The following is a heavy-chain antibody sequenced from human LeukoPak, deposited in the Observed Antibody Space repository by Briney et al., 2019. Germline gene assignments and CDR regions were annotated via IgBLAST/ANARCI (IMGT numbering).Heavy chain of an antibody. D-gene: IGHD2-2*01. CDR1: EFTFSSYS. Sequence: GGSLRLSCAASEFTFSSYSMNWVRQAPGKGLEWVSSISSGSSYIYYTDSVKGRFTISRDDAKNSLYLQMNSLRAEDTAVYYCTRIPADQTFFDFWGQGTLVTVSS. CDR3: TRIPADQTFFDF. CDR2: ISSGSSYI. J-gene: IGHJ4*02. V-gene: IGHV3-21*01.